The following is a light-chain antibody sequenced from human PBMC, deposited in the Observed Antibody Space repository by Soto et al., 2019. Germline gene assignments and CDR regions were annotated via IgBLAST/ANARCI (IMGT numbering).Light chain of an antibody. Sequence: DIQMTQSPSSLSASVGDRVTITCQASQDISNYLNWYQQKPGQAPKLLIYDASNLDIGVPSRFSGSGSGTNFTLTISSLQPEDFATYYCQQSYRTPHTFGQGTKLETK. CDR2: DAS. V-gene: IGKV1-39*01. CDR3: QQSYRTPHT. CDR1: QDISNY. J-gene: IGKJ2*01.